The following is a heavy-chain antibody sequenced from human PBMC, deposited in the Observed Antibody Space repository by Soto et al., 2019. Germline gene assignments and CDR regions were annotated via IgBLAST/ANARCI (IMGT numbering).Heavy chain of an antibody. CDR1: GFTFSSYE. CDR2: ISSSGSTI. CDR3: ASAWTHSSGYYYEKRGFDY. J-gene: IGHJ4*02. D-gene: IGHD3-22*01. Sequence: GGSLRLSCAASGFTFSSYEMNWVRQAPGKGLEWVSYISSSGSTIYYADSVKGRFTISRDNAKNSLYLQMNSLRAEDTAVYYCASAWTHSSGYYYEKRGFDYWGQGTLVTVSS. V-gene: IGHV3-48*03.